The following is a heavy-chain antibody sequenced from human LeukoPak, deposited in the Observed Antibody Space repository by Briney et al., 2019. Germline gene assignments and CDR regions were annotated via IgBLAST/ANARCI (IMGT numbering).Heavy chain of an antibody. CDR1: GFTFSDHY. CDR3: ARGPPTHMLRSGSYNY. D-gene: IGHD3-10*01. CDR2: ISSSSYT. J-gene: IGHJ4*02. V-gene: IGHV3-11*06. Sequence: PGGSLRLSCAASGFTFSDHYMSWIRQAPGKGLEWVSYISSSSYTVYADSVKGRFTISRDNAKNSLYLQMNSLRAEDTAVYYCARGPPTHMLRSGSYNYWGQGTLVTVSS.